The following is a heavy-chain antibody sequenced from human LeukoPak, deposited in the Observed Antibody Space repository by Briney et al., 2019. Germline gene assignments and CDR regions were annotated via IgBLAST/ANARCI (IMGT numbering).Heavy chain of an antibody. CDR3: AREKASTVTYDTFDI. Sequence: SGGSLRLSCAGSGFTFSTYSMNWVRQAPGKGLEWVSSISSSSRYIYYADSVKGRFTISRDNAKNSLYLQMNSLRAEDTAVYYCAREKASTVTYDTFDIWGQGTMVTVSS. V-gene: IGHV3-21*01. CDR2: ISSSSRYI. CDR1: GFTFSTYS. D-gene: IGHD4-17*01. J-gene: IGHJ3*02.